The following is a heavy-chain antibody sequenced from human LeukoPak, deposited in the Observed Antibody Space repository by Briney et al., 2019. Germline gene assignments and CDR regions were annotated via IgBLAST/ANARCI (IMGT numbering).Heavy chain of an antibody. D-gene: IGHD6-19*01. CDR3: ARDSGIAVAGSLDY. CDR1: GFTFSSYS. V-gene: IGHV3-21*01. Sequence: GASLRLSCAASGFTFSSYSMNWVRQAPGKGLEWVSSISSSSSYIYYADSVKGRFTISRDNAKNSLYLQMNSLRAEDTAVYYCARDSGIAVAGSLDYWGQGTLVTVSS. J-gene: IGHJ4*02. CDR2: ISSSSSYI.